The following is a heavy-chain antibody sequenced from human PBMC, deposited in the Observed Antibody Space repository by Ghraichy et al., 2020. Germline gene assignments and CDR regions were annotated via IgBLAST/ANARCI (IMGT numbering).Heavy chain of an antibody. Sequence: ASVKVSCKVSGYTLTELSMHWVRQAPGKGLELMGGFDPEDGETIDAQKFQGRVTMTEDTSTDTAYMELSSLRSEDTAVYYCATVRVGATGAWVSTAAYYFAYWGQGTLVTVSS. CDR2: FDPEDGET. D-gene: IGHD1-26*01. V-gene: IGHV1-24*01. J-gene: IGHJ4*02. CDR1: GYTLTELS. CDR3: ATVRVGATGAWVSTAAYYFAY.